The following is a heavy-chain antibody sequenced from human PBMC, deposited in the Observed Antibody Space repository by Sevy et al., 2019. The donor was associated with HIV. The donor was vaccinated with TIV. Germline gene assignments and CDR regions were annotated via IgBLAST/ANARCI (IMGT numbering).Heavy chain of an antibody. Sequence: GGSLRLSCAASGFTFSSYAMSWVRQAPGKGLEWVSAISGSGGSTYYADSVKGRFTISRDNSKNTLYLQMNSLRAEDTAVYYCAIPGAAAGSGYYYYGMDVWGQGTTVTVSS. CDR2: ISGSGGST. V-gene: IGHV3-23*01. D-gene: IGHD6-13*01. CDR1: GFTFSSYA. J-gene: IGHJ6*02. CDR3: AIPGAAAGSGYYYYGMDV.